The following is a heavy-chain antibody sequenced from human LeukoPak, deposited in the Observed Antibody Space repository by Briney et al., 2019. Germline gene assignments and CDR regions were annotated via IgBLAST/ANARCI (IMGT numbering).Heavy chain of an antibody. CDR1: GYTFTIYG. V-gene: IGHV1-2*02. CDR2: IDPNTGDT. D-gene: IGHD4-23*01. J-gene: IGHJ4*02. Sequence: ASVKVSCKASGYTFTIYGINWVRQAPGQGLEWMGWIDPNTGDTNYAQKFQGRVTMTRDTSISTAYMELSRLRSDDTAVYYCARDDSTVITRGGDYWGQGTLVTVSS. CDR3: ARDDSTVITRGGDY.